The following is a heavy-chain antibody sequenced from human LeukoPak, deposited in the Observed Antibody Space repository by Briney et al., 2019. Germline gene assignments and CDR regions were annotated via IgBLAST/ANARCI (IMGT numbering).Heavy chain of an antibody. CDR2: IYTGGNT. J-gene: IGHJ4*02. D-gene: IGHD6-13*01. Sequence: GGSLRLSCAASGFTVDSNYLSWVRQAPGKGLEWVSTIYTGGNTYYAASVKGRFTISRDNSKNTLYLQMNSLRAEDTAVYYCAKDRFFLAAADYYFDYWGQGTLVTVSS. V-gene: IGHV3-53*01. CDR1: GFTVDSNY. CDR3: AKDRFFLAAADYYFDY.